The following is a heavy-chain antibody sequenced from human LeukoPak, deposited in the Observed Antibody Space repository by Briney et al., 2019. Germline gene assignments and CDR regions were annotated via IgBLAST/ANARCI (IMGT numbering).Heavy chain of an antibody. CDR2: IKPDGSEQ. J-gene: IGHJ4*02. CDR1: GFTFSIYL. CDR3: AEGGSPGAFDY. V-gene: IGHV3-7*01. D-gene: IGHD1-26*01. Sequence: GGSLRLSCATSGFTFSIYLMSWVRQAPGKGLEWVANIKPDGSEQYYVDSVKGRFTISRDNAKNTLYLQMNSLRAEDTAVYYCAEGGSPGAFDYWGQGTLVTVSS.